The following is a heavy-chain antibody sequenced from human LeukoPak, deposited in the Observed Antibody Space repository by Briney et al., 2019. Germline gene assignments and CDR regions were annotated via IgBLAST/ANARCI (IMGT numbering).Heavy chain of an antibody. Sequence: PGGSLRLSCVASGSTFSSYSMNWVRQAPGKGLEWVSYVSDSSSNIYYADSVKGRFAISRDNAKNSLYLQMNSLRAEDTAVYYCARGGDYWGQGTLVTVSS. CDR1: GSTFSSYS. V-gene: IGHV3-48*04. CDR2: VSDSSSNI. CDR3: ARGGDY. J-gene: IGHJ4*02.